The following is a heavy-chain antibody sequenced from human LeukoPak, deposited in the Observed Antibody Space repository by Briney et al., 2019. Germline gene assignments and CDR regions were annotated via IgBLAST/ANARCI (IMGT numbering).Heavy chain of an antibody. CDR2: MNPNSGNT. D-gene: IGHD3-3*01. CDR3: ARAEGAVLRFLEWLLPEPYYFDY. J-gene: IGHJ4*02. V-gene: IGHV1-8*01. Sequence: ASVKVSCKASGYTFTSYDINWVRQATGQGLEWMGWMNPNSGNTGYAQKFQGRVTMTRNTSISTAYMELSSLRSEDTAVYYCARAEGAVLRFLEWLLPEPYYFDYWGQETLVTVSS. CDR1: GYTFTSYD.